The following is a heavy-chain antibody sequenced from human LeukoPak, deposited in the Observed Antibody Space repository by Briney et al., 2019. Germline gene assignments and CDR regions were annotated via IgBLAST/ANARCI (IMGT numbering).Heavy chain of an antibody. CDR2: ISSSSYI. Sequence: GGSLRLSCAASGFTFSSYSMNWVRQSPGKGLEWVSSISSSSYISYADSVKGRFTISRDNAKNSLYLQMNSLRAEDTAVYYCARDLAVAGPGYYYYGMDVWGQGTTVTVSS. CDR1: GFTFSSYS. V-gene: IGHV3-21*01. J-gene: IGHJ6*02. CDR3: ARDLAVAGPGYYYYGMDV. D-gene: IGHD6-19*01.